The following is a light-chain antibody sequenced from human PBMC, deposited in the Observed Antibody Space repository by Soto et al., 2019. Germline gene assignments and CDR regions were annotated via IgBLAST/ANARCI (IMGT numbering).Light chain of an antibody. CDR1: SSNIESNF. J-gene: IGLJ2*01. V-gene: IGLV1-47*01. CDR2: RNN. Sequence: QSVLTQPPSASGTPGQRVTISCSGSSSNIESNFVYWYQQFPGTAPRPLIYRNNQRPSGVPDRFSGSKSGTSASLAISALRSEDEADYYCTVWDDSLRGRLFGGGTKVTVL. CDR3: TVWDDSLRGRL.